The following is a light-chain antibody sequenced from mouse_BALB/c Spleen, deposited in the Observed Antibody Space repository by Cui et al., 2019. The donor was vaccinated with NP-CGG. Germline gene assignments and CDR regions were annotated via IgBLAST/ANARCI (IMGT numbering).Light chain of an antibody. J-gene: IGLJ1*01. CDR1: TGAVTTSNY. V-gene: IGLV1*01. CDR2: GTN. CDR3: ALWYSNHWV. Sequence: QAVVTQESALTTSPGETVTLTCLSSTGAVTTSNYANWVQEKPDPLFTGLIGGTNNRAPGVPARFSGSLIGDKAALTITGAQTEDEAIYFCALWYSNHWVFGGGTKLTVL.